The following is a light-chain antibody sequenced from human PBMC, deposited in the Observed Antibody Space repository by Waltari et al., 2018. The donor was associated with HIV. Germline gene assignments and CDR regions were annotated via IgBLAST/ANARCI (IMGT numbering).Light chain of an antibody. Sequence: SYELTQPPSVSVSPGQTARITCSGDALPKQSAYWYHQKPGQAPVLVIYKDTERPSGSPGRFSGSSSGTTVTLTISGVQAEDEADDYCQSADSSGTWVFGGGTKLTVL. CDR2: KDT. CDR1: ALPKQS. J-gene: IGLJ3*02. V-gene: IGLV3-25*03. CDR3: QSADSSGTWV.